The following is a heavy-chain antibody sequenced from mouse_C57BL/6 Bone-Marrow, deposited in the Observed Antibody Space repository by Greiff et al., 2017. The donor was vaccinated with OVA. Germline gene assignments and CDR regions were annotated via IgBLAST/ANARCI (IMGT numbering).Heavy chain of an antibody. CDR2: IDPSDSYT. Sequence: QVQLQQPGAELVRPGPSVKLSCKASGYTFTSYWMHWVKQRPGQGLEWIGVIDPSDSYTNYNQKFKGKATLTVDTSSSTAYMQLSSLTSEDSAVYYCAKGQLGHFDYWGQGTTLTVSS. CDR3: AKGQLGHFDY. J-gene: IGHJ2*01. D-gene: IGHD4-1*02. CDR1: GYTFTSYW. V-gene: IGHV1-59*01.